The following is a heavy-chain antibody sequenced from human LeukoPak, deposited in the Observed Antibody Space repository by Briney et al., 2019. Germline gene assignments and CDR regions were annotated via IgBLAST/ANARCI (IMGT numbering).Heavy chain of an antibody. J-gene: IGHJ6*02. V-gene: IGHV3-66*01. CDR1: GFTVSSNY. Sequence: GGSLRLSCAASGFTVSSNYMSWVRQAPGKGLEWVSVIYSGGSTYYADSVKGRFTISRDNSKNTLYLQMSSLRAEDTAVYYCARDPRYYDGSGYYDRGYYYGMDVWGQGTTVTVSS. D-gene: IGHD3-22*01. CDR2: IYSGGST. CDR3: ARDPRYYDGSGYYDRGYYYGMDV.